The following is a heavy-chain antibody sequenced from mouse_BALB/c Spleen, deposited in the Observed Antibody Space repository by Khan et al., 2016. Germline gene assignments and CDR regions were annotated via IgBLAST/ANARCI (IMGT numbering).Heavy chain of an antibody. Sequence: QIQLAQSGPYLTKPGQTVKLSCKASGYTLPDFSIHSVKQAPGKGLNLMAWLNTETAEPEFTDDFKGRFALSLEASASTAFLQINSLTKVDTATYFCARRWLPLDFWGQGTTLTVSS. CDR2: LNTETAEP. J-gene: IGHJ2*01. V-gene: IGHV9-2-1*01. CDR3: ARRWLPLDF. D-gene: IGHD2-2*01. CDR1: GYTLPDFS.